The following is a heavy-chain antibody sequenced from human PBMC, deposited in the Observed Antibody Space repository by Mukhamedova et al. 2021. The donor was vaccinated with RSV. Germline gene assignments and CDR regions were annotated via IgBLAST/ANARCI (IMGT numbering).Heavy chain of an antibody. D-gene: IGHD3-10*01. Sequence: VALISYDGSSTLYADSVKGRFTVSKDSPKNTLYLQMNSLRPADTAMYYCARGGSLGCENGVCDYWGQGALVTVSS. J-gene: IGHJ4*02. V-gene: IGHV3-30-3*01. CDR3: ARGGSLGCENGVCDY. CDR2: ISYDGSST.